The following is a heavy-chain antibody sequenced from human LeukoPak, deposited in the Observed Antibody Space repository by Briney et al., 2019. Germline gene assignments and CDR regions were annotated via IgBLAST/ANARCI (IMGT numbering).Heavy chain of an antibody. D-gene: IGHD2-15*01. CDR3: ARTTPGYCSGGSCLGY. CDR1: GITVSSNY. Sequence: GGFLRLSCAASGITVSSNYMSWVRQAPGKGLEWVSLIYSGGRTYYADSVKGRFTISRDKSKKTLYLQMNSLRAEDTAVYYCARTTPGYCSGGSCLGYWGQGTLVTVSS. J-gene: IGHJ4*02. CDR2: IYSGGRT. V-gene: IGHV3-66*01.